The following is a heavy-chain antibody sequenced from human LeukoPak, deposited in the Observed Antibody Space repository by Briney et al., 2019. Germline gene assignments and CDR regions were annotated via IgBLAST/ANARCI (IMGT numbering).Heavy chain of an antibody. CDR1: GFTFSSNS. CDR3: ARVIPGGSGSEY. Sequence: GGSLRLSCAASGFTFSSNSMNWVRQAPGKGLEWVSSITSGSYIYYADSVKGRFTVSRDNAKNSLSLQMNSLRAEDTAVYYCARVIPGGSGSEYWGQGTLVTVSS. D-gene: IGHD3-10*01. J-gene: IGHJ4*02. V-gene: IGHV3-21*01. CDR2: ITSGSYI.